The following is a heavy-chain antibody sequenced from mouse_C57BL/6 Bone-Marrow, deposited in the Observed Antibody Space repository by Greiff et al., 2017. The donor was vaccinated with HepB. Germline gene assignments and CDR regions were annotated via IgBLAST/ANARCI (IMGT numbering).Heavy chain of an antibody. CDR3: ARSDDYDVPDY. V-gene: IGHV1-54*01. Sequence: QVQLKESGAELVRPGTSVKVSCKASGYAFTNYLIEWVKQRPGQGLEWIGVINPGSGGTNYNEKFKGKATLTADKSSSTAYMQLSSLTSEDSAVYFCARSDDYDVPDYWGQGTTLTVSS. D-gene: IGHD2-4*01. J-gene: IGHJ2*01. CDR1: GYAFTNYL. CDR2: INPGSGGT.